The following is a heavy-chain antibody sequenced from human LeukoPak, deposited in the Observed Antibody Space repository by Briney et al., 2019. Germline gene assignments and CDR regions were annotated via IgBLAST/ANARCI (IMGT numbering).Heavy chain of an antibody. D-gene: IGHD3-3*01. V-gene: IGHV4-59*08. Sequence: SETLSLTCTVSGGSISSYYWSWIRQPPGKGLEWIGYIYYSGSTNYNPSLKSRVTISVDTSKNQFSLKLSSVTAADTAVYYCARQGGTYYDFWSGYTNFDYWGQGTLVTVSS. CDR1: GGSISSYY. CDR2: IYYSGST. CDR3: ARQGGTYYDFWSGYTNFDY. J-gene: IGHJ4*02.